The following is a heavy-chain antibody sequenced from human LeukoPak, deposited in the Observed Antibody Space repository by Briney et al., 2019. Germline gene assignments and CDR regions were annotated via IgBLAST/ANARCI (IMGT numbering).Heavy chain of an antibody. CDR3: ARESYYYDSSGYYYTSGMDV. CDR1: GFTFSSYS. D-gene: IGHD3-22*01. CDR2: ISSSGTYI. V-gene: IGHV3-21*01. Sequence: GGSLRLSCAAPGFTFSSYSMNWVRQAPGKGLEWVSSISSSGTYIYYADSLKGRFTISRDNAKNSLYLQMNSLRAEDTAVYYCARESYYYDSSGYYYTSGMDVWGQGTTVTVSS. J-gene: IGHJ6*02.